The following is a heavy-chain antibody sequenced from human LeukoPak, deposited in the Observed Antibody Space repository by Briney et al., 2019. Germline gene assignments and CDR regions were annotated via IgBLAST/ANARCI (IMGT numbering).Heavy chain of an antibody. CDR3: VSRPLTAEDY. Sequence: GGSLRLSCAASGFTFSSYRMHWVRQPPGKGLVWVSRINSDGSRTSYADSVKGRFTISRDNAKNTLYLQMNSLRAEDTAVYYCVSRPLTAEDYWGQGTLVTVSS. J-gene: IGHJ4*02. D-gene: IGHD6-25*01. CDR1: GFTFSSYR. V-gene: IGHV3-74*01. CDR2: INSDGSRT.